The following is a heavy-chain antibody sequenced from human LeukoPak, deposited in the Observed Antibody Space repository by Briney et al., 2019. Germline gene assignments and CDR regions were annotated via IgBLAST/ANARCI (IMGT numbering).Heavy chain of an antibody. CDR1: SYSISSGYY. Sequence: PSETLSLTCTVSSYSISSGYYWGWIRQPPGKGLEWIGSIYHSGSTYYNPSLKSRVTISVDTSKNQFSLKLSSVTAADTAVYYCARDVDTAMVSPFDYWGQGTLVTVSS. D-gene: IGHD5-18*01. CDR2: IYHSGST. V-gene: IGHV4-38-2*02. CDR3: ARDVDTAMVSPFDY. J-gene: IGHJ4*02.